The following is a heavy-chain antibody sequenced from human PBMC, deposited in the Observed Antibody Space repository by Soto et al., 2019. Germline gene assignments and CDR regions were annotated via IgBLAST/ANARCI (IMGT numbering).Heavy chain of an antibody. CDR2: IDWDDDK. Sequence: SGPTLVNPTQTLTLTCTFSGFSLSTGGMCVSWIRQPPGKALEWLARIDWDDDKYYSTSLKTRLTISKDTSKNQVVLTMTNMDPVDTATYYCARTLCPKNYDFWSGYSDYWGQGTLVTVSS. J-gene: IGHJ4*02. CDR3: ARTLCPKNYDFWSGYSDY. D-gene: IGHD3-3*01. CDR1: GFSLSTGGMC. V-gene: IGHV2-70*11.